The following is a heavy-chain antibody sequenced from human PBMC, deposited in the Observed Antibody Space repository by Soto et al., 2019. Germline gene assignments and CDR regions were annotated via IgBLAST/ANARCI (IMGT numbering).Heavy chain of an antibody. D-gene: IGHD4-17*01. Sequence: EVQLVASGGGLVQPGGSLRLSCAASGFTFNSYEMNWVRQAPGKGLEWVSYISSSGSTIYYADSVKGRFTISRDNAKNSLYLQMISLRAEDTAVYYCASGINGNYGVWFDYWGQGTLVTVSS. V-gene: IGHV3-48*03. CDR1: GFTFNSYE. J-gene: IGHJ4*02. CDR3: ASGINGNYGVWFDY. CDR2: ISSSGSTI.